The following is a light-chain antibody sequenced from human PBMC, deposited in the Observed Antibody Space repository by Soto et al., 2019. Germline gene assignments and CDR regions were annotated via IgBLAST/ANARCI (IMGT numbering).Light chain of an antibody. CDR3: QSYDNSLSVYV. Sequence: QSVLTQPASVSGSPGQSITISCTGTSSDVGGYNYVSWYQQHPGKAPKLMIYAVTDRPSGVSSRFSGSKSGNTASLTITGLQAEDEADYYCQSYDNSLSVYVFGTGTKVTVL. V-gene: IGLV2-14*01. J-gene: IGLJ1*01. CDR2: AVT. CDR1: SSDVGGYNY.